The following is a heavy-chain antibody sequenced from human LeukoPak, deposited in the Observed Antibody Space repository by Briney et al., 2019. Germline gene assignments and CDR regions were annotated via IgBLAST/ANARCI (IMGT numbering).Heavy chain of an antibody. CDR1: GFTFSSYG. D-gene: IGHD3-10*01. CDR2: ISYDGSK. CDR3: ARGQNYYGSGSQTFDI. J-gene: IGHJ3*02. Sequence: GGSLRLSCAVSGFTFSSYGMHWVRQAPGKGLEWVAVISYDGSKYYADSVKGRFTISRDNSKNTLYLQVSSLRAEDTAWYYCARGQNYYGSGSQTFDIWGQGTMVTVSS. V-gene: IGHV3-33*05.